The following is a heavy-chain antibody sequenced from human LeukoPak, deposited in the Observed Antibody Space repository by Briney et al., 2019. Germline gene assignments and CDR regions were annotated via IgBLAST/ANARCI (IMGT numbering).Heavy chain of an antibody. D-gene: IGHD1-26*01. Sequence: PSETLSLTCTVSGGSISSYYWSWIRQPPGKGLEWIGYIYYSGSTNYSPSLKSRVTISVDTSKNQFSLKLSSVTAADTAVYYCARGHLVFDYWGQGTLVTVSS. J-gene: IGHJ4*02. V-gene: IGHV4-59*01. CDR2: IYYSGST. CDR1: GGSISSYY. CDR3: ARGHLVFDY.